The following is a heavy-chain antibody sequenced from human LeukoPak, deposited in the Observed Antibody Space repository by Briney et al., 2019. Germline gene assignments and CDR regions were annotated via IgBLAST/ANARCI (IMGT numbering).Heavy chain of an antibody. CDR1: GGSVTSSRSY. J-gene: IGHJ4*02. D-gene: IGHD5-18*01. CDR2: FYLGVST. Sequence: SGTLSLTCTVSGGSVTSSRSYWGWIRQSPVKGLEWIGSFYLGVSTYYNPSLKSRVSISLDTSKNHFFLNLTSVTAADTAVYYCATPNGFSYGIFDSWGQGILVTV. V-gene: IGHV4-39*02. CDR3: ATPNGFSYGIFDS.